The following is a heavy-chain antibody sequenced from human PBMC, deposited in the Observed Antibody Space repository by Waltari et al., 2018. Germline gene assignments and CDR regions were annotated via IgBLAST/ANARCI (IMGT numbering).Heavy chain of an antibody. D-gene: IGHD3-10*01. V-gene: IGHV1-3*01. CDR1: GGTFSSYA. CDR3: ARAHGSGSYLYY. J-gene: IGHJ4*02. Sequence: QVQLVQSGAEVKKPGSSVKVSCKASGGTFSSYAISWVRQAPGQGLEWMGWINAGNGNTKYSQKFQGRVTITRDTSASTAYMELSRLRSDDTAVYYCARAHGSGSYLYYWGQGTLVTVSS. CDR2: INAGNGNT.